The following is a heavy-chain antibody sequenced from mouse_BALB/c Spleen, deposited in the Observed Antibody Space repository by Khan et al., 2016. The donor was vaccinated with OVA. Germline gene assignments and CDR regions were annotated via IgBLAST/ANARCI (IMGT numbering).Heavy chain of an antibody. CDR3: AREEALYYVDD. J-gene: IGHJ2*01. D-gene: IGHD3-2*02. Sequence: SGAELVRPGASVKLSCKTSGYIFTSYWIHWVRQRSGQGLEWIARIYPGTDNTYYNEKLKDKAKLNADKSSSTAYIQLSSLKSEDSAVYSCAREEALYYVDDWGQGTTLTVSS. V-gene: IGHV1-76*01. CDR2: IYPGTDNT. CDR1: GYIFTSYW.